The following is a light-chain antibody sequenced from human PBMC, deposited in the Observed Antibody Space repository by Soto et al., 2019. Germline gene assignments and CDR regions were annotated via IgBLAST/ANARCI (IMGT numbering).Light chain of an antibody. V-gene: IGKV3-11*01. CDR2: DAS. Sequence: EIVLTQSPATLSLSPRERATISCRASQSVSSYLAWYQQKPGQAPRLLIYDASNRATGIPARFSGSGSGTDFTLTISSLEPEDFAVYYCQQRSTFGQGTKVDIK. CDR1: QSVSSY. J-gene: IGKJ1*01. CDR3: QQRST.